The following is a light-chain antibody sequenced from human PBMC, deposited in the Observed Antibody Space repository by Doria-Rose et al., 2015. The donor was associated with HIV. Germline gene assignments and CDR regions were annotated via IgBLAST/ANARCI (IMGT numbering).Light chain of an antibody. V-gene: IGKV3-20*01. CDR1: QSFSSTY. J-gene: IGKJ1*01. CDR2: DGS. Sequence: TQSPGTLSLSPGERATLSCRASQSFSSTYLAWYQQKPGQAPSLLIYDGSTRATGIPDRFSASGSGTDFTLTINRLEPEGFALYYCHQCGTSWTFGQGTKVEI. CDR3: HQCGTSWT.